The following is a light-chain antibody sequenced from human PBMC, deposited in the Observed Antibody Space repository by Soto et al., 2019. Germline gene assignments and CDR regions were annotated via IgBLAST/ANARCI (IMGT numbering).Light chain of an antibody. CDR1: QSVSSSY. V-gene: IGKV3-20*01. Sequence: EIVLTQSPGALSLSPGERATLSCRASQSVSSSYLAWYKQKPGQAPRPLIYGASSRATGIPDRFSGSGSGTDFSLTISRLEPEDFAVYYCQQYGSSPGTFGQGTKVEIK. J-gene: IGKJ1*01. CDR2: GAS. CDR3: QQYGSSPGT.